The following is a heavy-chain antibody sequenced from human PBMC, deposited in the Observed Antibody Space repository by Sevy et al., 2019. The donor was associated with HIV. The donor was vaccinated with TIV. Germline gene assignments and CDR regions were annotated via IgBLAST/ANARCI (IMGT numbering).Heavy chain of an antibody. D-gene: IGHD5-12*01. CDR1: GFTFSSYG. V-gene: IGHV3-30*18. CDR3: AKAVDIVAIRPAFHY. Sequence: GGSLRLSCAASGFTFSSYGMHWVRQAPGKGLEWVAVISDDGSNKYYADSVKGRFTISRDNSKNTLYLQMNSLRAEDTAVYYCAKAVDIVAIRPAFHYWGQGTLVTVSS. CDR2: ISDDGSNK. J-gene: IGHJ4*02.